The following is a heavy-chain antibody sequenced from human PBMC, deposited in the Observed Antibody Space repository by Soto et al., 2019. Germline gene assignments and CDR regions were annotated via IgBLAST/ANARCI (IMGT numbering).Heavy chain of an antibody. J-gene: IGHJ4*02. CDR3: TSLYYGH. CDR2: IKSKADDGTT. V-gene: IGHV3-15*01. CDR1: EFTFANAW. Sequence: EVQLVESGGDLVKPGGSLSLSCAASEFTFANAWFSGVGRPPGKGLEWVGRIKSKADDGTTDYAAPVKGRFTISRDESQNTLYLQMNSLKTEDTAVYYCTSLYYGHWGQGTLVTVSS. D-gene: IGHD4-17*01.